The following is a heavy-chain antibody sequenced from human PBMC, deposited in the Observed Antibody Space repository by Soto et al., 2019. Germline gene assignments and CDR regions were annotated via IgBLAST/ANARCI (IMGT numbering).Heavy chain of an antibody. V-gene: IGHV1-69*02. CDR2: IIPILGIA. J-gene: IGHJ6*02. D-gene: IGHD3-10*01. CDR3: ALAYGSGVAPYYYYGMDV. Sequence: GASVKVSCKASGGTFSSYTISWVRQAPGQGLEWMGRIIPILGIANYAQKFQGRVTITADKSTSTAYMELSSLRSEDTAVYCCALAYGSGVAPYYYYGMDVWGQGTTVTVSS. CDR1: GGTFSSYT.